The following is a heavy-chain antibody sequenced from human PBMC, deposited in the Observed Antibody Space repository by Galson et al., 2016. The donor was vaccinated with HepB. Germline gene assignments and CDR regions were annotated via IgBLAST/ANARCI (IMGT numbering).Heavy chain of an antibody. J-gene: IGHJ4*02. Sequence: SETLSLTCTVSGDSVSSGSYYWTWIRQPPGKGLGWIGYIYYNGNTNYNPALKSRVTISVATSKNQFSLNLSSVTAADTAVYYCARDGRWLHPFDSWVQGTLVTVSS. CDR1: GDSVSSGSYY. D-gene: IGHD5-24*01. V-gene: IGHV4-61*01. CDR2: IYYNGNT. CDR3: ARDGRWLHPFDS.